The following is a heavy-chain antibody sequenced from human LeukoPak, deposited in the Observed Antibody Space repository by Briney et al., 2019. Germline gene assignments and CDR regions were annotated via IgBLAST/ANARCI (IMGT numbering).Heavy chain of an antibody. D-gene: IGHD4-17*01. CDR1: GFTFSSYA. CDR3: AGGGDYGDYYFDY. Sequence: GGSLRLSCAASGFTFSSYAMSWVRQAPGKGLEWVSAISGSGGSTYYADSVKGRFTISRDNSKNTLYLQMNSLRAEDTAVYYCAGGGDYGDYYFDYWGQGTLVTVSS. J-gene: IGHJ4*02. V-gene: IGHV3-23*01. CDR2: ISGSGGST.